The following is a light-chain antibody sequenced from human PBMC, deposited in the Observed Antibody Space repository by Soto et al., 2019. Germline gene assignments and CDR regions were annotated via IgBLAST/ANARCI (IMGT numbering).Light chain of an antibody. CDR2: SIN. CDR1: YSNIGSNF. V-gene: IGLV1-44*01. J-gene: IGLJ3*02. CDR3: SSWDDSLDGPV. Sequence: QSVLTQPPSASATPGQTVTISCSGRYSNIGSNFVSWYQRLPGTAPKLLIYSINQRPSGVPDRFSGSKSGTSASLNISGLHSEDEADYLCSSWDDSLDGPVFGGGTKVTVL.